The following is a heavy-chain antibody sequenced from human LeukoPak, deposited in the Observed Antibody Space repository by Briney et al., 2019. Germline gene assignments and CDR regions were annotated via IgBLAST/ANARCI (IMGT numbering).Heavy chain of an antibody. J-gene: IGHJ4*02. CDR2: ISSSPSTI. D-gene: IGHD6-6*01. CDR1: GFTFSNYR. V-gene: IGHV3-48*01. Sequence: GGYLRLSCAASGFTFSNYRMHWVRQAPGKGLELISYISSSPSTIYYADSVKGRFTISRDNAKNSLYLQMNSLRAEDTAVYYCARDTAARLFDFWGQGTLVTVSS. CDR3: ARDTAARLFDF.